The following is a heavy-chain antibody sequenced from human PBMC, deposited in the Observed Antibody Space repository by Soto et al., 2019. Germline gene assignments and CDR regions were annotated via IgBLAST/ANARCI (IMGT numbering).Heavy chain of an antibody. Sequence: EVQLLESGGGLVQPGDSLRLSCTASGFTFSIYAMSWYRQAPGKALEWVSAIGGSGANTYYADSVQGRFTISRDNSENTLYLQINSLRAEDTAVYYCAIWLVGPTRAPDYWGQGSLGTVS. D-gene: IGHD1-26*01. V-gene: IGHV3-23*01. CDR1: GFTFSIYA. J-gene: IGHJ4*02. CDR2: IGGSGANT. CDR3: AIWLVGPTRAPDY.